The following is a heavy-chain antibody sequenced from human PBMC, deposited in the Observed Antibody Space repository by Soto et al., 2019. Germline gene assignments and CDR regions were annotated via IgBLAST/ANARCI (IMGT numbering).Heavy chain of an antibody. CDR2: IDPSDSYT. D-gene: IGHD4-17*01. Sequence: GESLKISCKGSGYSFTSYWITWVRQMPGKGLEWMGRIDPSDSYTNYNPSFQGHVTISADKSISTAYLQWSSLKASDTAMYYCARGHGDYAGAFDIWGQGTMVTVSS. CDR3: ARGHGDYAGAFDI. V-gene: IGHV5-10-1*01. J-gene: IGHJ3*02. CDR1: GYSFTSYW.